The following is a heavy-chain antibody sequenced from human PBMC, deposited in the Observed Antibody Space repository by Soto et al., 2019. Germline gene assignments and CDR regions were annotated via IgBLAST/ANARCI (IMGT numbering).Heavy chain of an antibody. CDR3: ARDRTTVPHGAFDI. V-gene: IGHV1-46*03. J-gene: IGHJ3*02. D-gene: IGHD4-17*01. CDR2: INPSGGST. Sequence: QVQLVQSGAEVKKPGASVKVSCKASGYTFTSYYMNWVRQAPGQGLEWMGIINPSGGSTSYAQKFPGRVPMARETSTSTVCMELSSLRSEDTAVYYCARDRTTVPHGAFDIWCQGTMDTVSS. CDR1: GYTFTSYY.